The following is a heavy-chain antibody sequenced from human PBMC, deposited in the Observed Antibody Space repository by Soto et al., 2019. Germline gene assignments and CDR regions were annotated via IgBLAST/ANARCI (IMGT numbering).Heavy chain of an antibody. D-gene: IGHD1-26*01. CDR1: GGSFSGYY. Sequence: QVQLQQWGAGLLKPSETLSLTCAVYGGSFSGYYWSWIRQPPGKGLEWIGEINHSGSTNYNPSLKSRVTISVDTSKNQFSLKLSSVTAADTAVYYCARGGKGLRVGATTYYFDYWGQGTLVTVSS. J-gene: IGHJ4*02. CDR2: INHSGST. CDR3: ARGGKGLRVGATTYYFDY. V-gene: IGHV4-34*01.